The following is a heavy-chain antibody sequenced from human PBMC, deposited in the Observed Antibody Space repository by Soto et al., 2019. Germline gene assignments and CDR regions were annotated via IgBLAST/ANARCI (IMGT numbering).Heavy chain of an antibody. D-gene: IGHD2-2*01. CDR1: GYTFTSYG. CDR3: ARTGVSIVVVPAADY. V-gene: IGHV1-18*01. CDR2: ISAYNGNT. J-gene: IGHJ4*02. Sequence: KVSCKASGYTFTSYGISWVRQAPGQGLEWMGWISAYNGNTNYAQKLQGRVTMTTDTSTSTAYMELRSLRSDDTAVYYCARTGVSIVVVPAADYWGQGTLVTVSS.